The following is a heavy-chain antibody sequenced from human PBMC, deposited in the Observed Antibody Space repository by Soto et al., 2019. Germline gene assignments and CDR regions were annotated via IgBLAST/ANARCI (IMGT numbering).Heavy chain of an antibody. Sequence: QVQLVQSGAEVKKPGSSVKVSCKASGGTFNSYGFNWVRQAPGQGLEWMGGVIPMFGTANYAQKFQGRVTITADKSTSTSYMEVKSLRSEDTAVYYCARGDDILARRGDYFDSWGQGTQVTVSS. J-gene: IGHJ4*02. CDR1: GGTFNSYG. V-gene: IGHV1-69*06. CDR3: ARGDDILARRGDYFDS. CDR2: VIPMFGTA. D-gene: IGHD6-6*01.